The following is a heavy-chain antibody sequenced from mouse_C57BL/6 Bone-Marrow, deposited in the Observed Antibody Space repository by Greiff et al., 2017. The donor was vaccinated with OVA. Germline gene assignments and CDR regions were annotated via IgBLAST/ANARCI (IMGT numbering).Heavy chain of an antibody. CDR1: GFSFNTYA. V-gene: IGHV10-1*01. Sequence: EVKVEESGGGLVQPKGSLKLSCAASGFSFNTYAMNWVRQAPGKGLEWVARIRSKSNNYATYYADSVKDRFTISRDDSESMLYLQMNNLKTGDTAMYYCVRQGGYALDYWGQGTTLTVSS. J-gene: IGHJ2*01. CDR2: IRSKSNNYAT. CDR3: VRQGGYALDY. D-gene: IGHD2-2*01.